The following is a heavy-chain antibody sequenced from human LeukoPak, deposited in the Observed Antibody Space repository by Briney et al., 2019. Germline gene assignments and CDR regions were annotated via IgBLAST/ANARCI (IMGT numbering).Heavy chain of an antibody. Sequence: HEASVKVSCKASGYTFTGYYMHWVRQAPAQGLEWMGWINPNTGGTNYAQKFQVRRTMTRDTTIRTAYMEMSRLKSDDTAIYYCASYPRYSSSPPFDYWGQGTLVTVSS. CDR2: INPNTGGT. V-gene: IGHV1-2*02. J-gene: IGHJ4*02. D-gene: IGHD6-19*01. CDR1: GYTFTGYY. CDR3: ASYPRYSSSPPFDY.